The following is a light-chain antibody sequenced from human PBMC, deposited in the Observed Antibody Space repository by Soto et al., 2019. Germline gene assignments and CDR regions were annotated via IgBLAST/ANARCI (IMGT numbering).Light chain of an antibody. CDR1: ENGRTK. J-gene: IGKJ1*01. V-gene: IGKV3-15*01. CDR2: GAS. CDR3: QQYNNWWK. Sequence: DIVLNQSPTTLSGSAIEASADSCRSSENGRTKVGWYQQKAGQAPRLLIYGASTRATGIPDRFSGSGSGTQFTLTISRLQSEDSAVYYCQQYNNWWKFGQGTKVEI.